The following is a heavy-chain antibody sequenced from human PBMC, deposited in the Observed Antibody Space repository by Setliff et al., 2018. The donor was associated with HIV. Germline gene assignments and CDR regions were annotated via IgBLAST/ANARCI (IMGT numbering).Heavy chain of an antibody. J-gene: IGHJ4*02. CDR2: ISSSSSTI. CDR3: ARDPPWNYDSSGYPYYFDY. Sequence: PGGSLRLSCAASGFTFSSYSMNWVRQAPGKGLEWVSYISSSSSTIYYADSVKGRFTISRDNAKNSLYLQMNSLRAEDTAVYYCARDPPWNYDSSGYPYYFDYWGQGTLVTVSS. V-gene: IGHV3-48*04. D-gene: IGHD3-22*01. CDR1: GFTFSSYS.